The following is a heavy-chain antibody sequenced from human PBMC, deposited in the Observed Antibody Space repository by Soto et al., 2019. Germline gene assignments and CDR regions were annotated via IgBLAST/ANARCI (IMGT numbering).Heavy chain of an antibody. D-gene: IGHD7-27*01. V-gene: IGHV1-3*01. Sequence: ASVKVSCKASGYTFTGYPIHWVRQAPGQGLEWMGWINAGNGNTKYSQKFQGRVTITRDTSASTAYMELSSLRSEDTAVYYCARDWARAEDVWGQGTMVTSP. CDR2: INAGNGNT. J-gene: IGHJ6*02. CDR1: GYTFTGYP. CDR3: ARDWARAEDV.